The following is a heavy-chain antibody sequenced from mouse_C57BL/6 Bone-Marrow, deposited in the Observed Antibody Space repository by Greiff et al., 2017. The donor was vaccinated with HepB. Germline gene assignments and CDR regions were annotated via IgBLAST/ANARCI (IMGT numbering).Heavy chain of an antibody. CDR2: ISYDGSN. V-gene: IGHV3-6*01. CDR3: ARSSITTVDY. Sequence: EVQLVESGPGLVKPSQSLSLTCSVTGYSITSGYFWNGIRQFPGNKLEWMGYISYDGSNNYNPSLKNRISLTRDTSKNQVFLKLNSVTTEDTATYYCARSSITTVDYWGQGTTLTVSS. D-gene: IGHD1-2*01. J-gene: IGHJ2*01. CDR1: GYSITSGYF.